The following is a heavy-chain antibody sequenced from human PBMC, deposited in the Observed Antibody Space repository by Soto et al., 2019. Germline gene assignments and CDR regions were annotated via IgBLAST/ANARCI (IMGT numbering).Heavy chain of an antibody. CDR1: GGSINSGGFS. V-gene: IGHV4-30-2*01. CDR2: IYRSGSA. CDR3: AASGRGGLDV. Sequence: QLQLQESGSGLVKPSQKLSLTCTVSGGSINSGGFSWSWMRQPPGKGLEWIGYIYRSGSAYYSPSLQNRAPISVDTSTNHSALNLTTVTAADTAVYYCAASGRGGLDVWGQGTTVTVSS. J-gene: IGHJ6*02. D-gene: IGHD3-10*01.